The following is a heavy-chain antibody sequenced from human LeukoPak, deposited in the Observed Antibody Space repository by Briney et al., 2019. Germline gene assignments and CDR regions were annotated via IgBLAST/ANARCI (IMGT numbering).Heavy chain of an antibody. Sequence: GGSLRLSCAASGFTFGSYSMNWVRQAPGKGLEWVSSISSSSSYIYYADSVKGRFTISRDNAKNSLYLQMNSLRAEDTAVYYCAGSWQWLLWGVWGQGTLVTVSS. CDR3: AGSWQWLLWGV. CDR1: GFTFGSYS. D-gene: IGHD6-19*01. J-gene: IGHJ4*02. CDR2: ISSSSSYI. V-gene: IGHV3-21*01.